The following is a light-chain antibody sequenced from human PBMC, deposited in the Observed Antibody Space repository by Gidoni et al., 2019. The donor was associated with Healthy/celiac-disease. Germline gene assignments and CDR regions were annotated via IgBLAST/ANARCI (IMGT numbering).Light chain of an antibody. Sequence: QSALTQPPSVSGSPGQSVTISCTGTSSDGGRYNRVAWYPQPPGTAPKLLIYEVSNRPSGVPDRFSGSKSANTASLTISGLQAEDEADYYCSSYTSSSTVIFDGGTMLTVL. V-gene: IGLV2-18*02. CDR1: SSDGGRYNR. CDR3: SSYTSSSTVI. J-gene: IGLJ2*01. CDR2: EVS.